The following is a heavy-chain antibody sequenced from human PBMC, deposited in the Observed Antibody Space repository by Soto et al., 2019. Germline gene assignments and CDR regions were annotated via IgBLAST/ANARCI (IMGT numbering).Heavy chain of an antibody. D-gene: IGHD6-13*01. V-gene: IGHV4-34*01. Sequence: QVQLQQWGAGLLKPSETLSLTCAVYGGSFIGYYWSWIRQPPGKGLEWIGEINHSGSTNYNPSLKRRVTISVDTSKNQFSLKLSSVTAADTAVYYCARGGGIAAAGTPRYWYFDLWGRGTLVTVSS. CDR3: ARGGGIAAAGTPRYWYFDL. J-gene: IGHJ2*01. CDR1: GGSFIGYY. CDR2: INHSGST.